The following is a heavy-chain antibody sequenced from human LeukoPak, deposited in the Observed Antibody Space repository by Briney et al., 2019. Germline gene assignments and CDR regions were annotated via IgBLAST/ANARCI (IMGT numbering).Heavy chain of an antibody. V-gene: IGHV3-30*02. Sequence: GGSLRLSCAASGFSFSSFGMHWVRQAPGKGLEWVTSIRYDGSRKHYTDSVKGRFTIPRDNSKNTLYLQMNSLRDEDTAVYYCAKDYGDFGDSSSYLDHWGQGTLVTVSS. D-gene: IGHD4-17*01. CDR3: AKDYGDFGDSSSYLDH. CDR1: GFSFSSFG. CDR2: IRYDGSRK. J-gene: IGHJ4*02.